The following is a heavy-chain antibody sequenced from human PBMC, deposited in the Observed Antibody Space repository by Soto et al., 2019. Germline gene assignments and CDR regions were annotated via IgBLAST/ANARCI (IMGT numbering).Heavy chain of an antibody. J-gene: IGHJ4*02. CDR1: GFTFSDYY. V-gene: IGHV3-11*01. CDR2: ISSSGSTI. D-gene: IGHD6-13*01. Sequence: GGSLRLSSAASGFTFSDYYMSWIRQAPGKGLEWVSYISSSGSTIYYADSVKGRFTISRDNAKNSLYLQMNSLRAEDTAVYYCARIAAAGIYYFDYWGQGTLVTVSS. CDR3: ARIAAAGIYYFDY.